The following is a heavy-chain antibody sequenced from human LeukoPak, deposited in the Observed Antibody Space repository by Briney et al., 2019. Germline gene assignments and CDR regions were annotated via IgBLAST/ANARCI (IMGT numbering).Heavy chain of an antibody. Sequence: SETLSLTCTVSGGSISSYYWSWIRQPPGKGLEWIGYIYYSGSTNYNPSLKSRVTIPVDTSKNQFSLKLSSVTAADTAVYYCARSHDYDILTGYYYDYWGQGTLVTVSS. V-gene: IGHV4-59*01. D-gene: IGHD3-9*01. CDR1: GGSISSYY. CDR2: IYYSGST. J-gene: IGHJ4*02. CDR3: ARSHDYDILTGYYYDY.